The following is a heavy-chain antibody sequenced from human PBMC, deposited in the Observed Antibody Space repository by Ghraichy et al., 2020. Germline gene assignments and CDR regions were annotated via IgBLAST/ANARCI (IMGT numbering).Heavy chain of an antibody. V-gene: IGHV1-3*01. Sequence: ASVKGSCKASGYTFTSYAMHWVRQAPGQRLEWMGWINAGNGNTKYSQKFQGRVTITRDTSASTAYMELSSLRSEDTAVYYCARVQSIAAAGTALGYWGQGTLVTVSS. CDR1: GYTFTSYA. J-gene: IGHJ4*02. CDR2: INAGNGNT. CDR3: ARVQSIAAAGTALGY. D-gene: IGHD6-13*01.